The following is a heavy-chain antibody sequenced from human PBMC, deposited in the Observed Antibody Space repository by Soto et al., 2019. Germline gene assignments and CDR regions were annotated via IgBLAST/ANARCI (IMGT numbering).Heavy chain of an antibody. CDR1: GGTFSSYT. V-gene: IGHV1-69*02. D-gene: IGHD3-10*01. CDR2: IIPILGIA. CDR3: ARSRFWELLFLFDY. J-gene: IGHJ4*02. Sequence: QVQLVQSGAEVKKPGSSVKVSCKASGGTFSSYTISWVRQAPGQGLEWMGRIIPILGIANYAQKFQGRVTITADKSTSTAYMELSSLRSEDTAVYYCARSRFWELLFLFDYWGQGTLVTVSS.